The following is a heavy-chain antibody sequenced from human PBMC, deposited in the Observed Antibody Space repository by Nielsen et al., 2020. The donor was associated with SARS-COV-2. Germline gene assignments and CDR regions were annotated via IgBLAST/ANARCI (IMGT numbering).Heavy chain of an antibody. Sequence: ASVKVSCKASRYTFTAYDINWVRQATGQGLEWIGYMNPNSGNRGYSQKFQDRVTMTTDTSTSTAYMELSSLTAEDTAMYYCTRELRWDDSWGQGTLVTVSS. CDR3: TRELRWDDS. D-gene: IGHD1-26*01. CDR2: MNPNSGNR. J-gene: IGHJ4*02. CDR1: RYTFTAYD. V-gene: IGHV1-8*01.